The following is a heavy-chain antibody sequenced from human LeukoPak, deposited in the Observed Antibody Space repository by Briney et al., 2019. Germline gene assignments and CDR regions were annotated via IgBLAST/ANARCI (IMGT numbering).Heavy chain of an antibody. CDR1: GGTFSDYS. J-gene: IGHJ5*02. CDR3: VRSGYDYDWFDP. D-gene: IGHD5-12*01. CDR2: ISPLVGRL. Sequence: SVKVSCEAPGGTFSDYSISWVRQAPRQGLEWMGGISPLVGRLHYAQNFQGRFTLTADKSTTTVYLELSSLRPEDTAVYYCVRSGYDYDWFDPWGEGTLVTVSS. V-gene: IGHV1-69*10.